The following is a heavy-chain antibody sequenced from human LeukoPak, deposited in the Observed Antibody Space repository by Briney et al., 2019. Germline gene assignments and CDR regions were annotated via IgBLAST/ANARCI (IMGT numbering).Heavy chain of an antibody. CDR1: GGSISSSSSYY. D-gene: IGHD3-16*02. CDR3: ATAPGIGGSYRI. Sequence: SETLTLTCTVSGGSISSSSSYYWGWIRQPPGKGLEWIGSIYFSGSTYHNPSLKSRVTISVDTSKDQFSLKLSSMTAADTAVYYCATAPGIGGSYRIWGQGTLVTVSS. J-gene: IGHJ4*02. V-gene: IGHV4-39*01. CDR2: IYFSGST.